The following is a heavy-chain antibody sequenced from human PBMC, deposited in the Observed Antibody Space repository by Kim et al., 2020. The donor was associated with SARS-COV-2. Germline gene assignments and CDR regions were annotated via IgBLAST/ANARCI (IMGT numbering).Heavy chain of an antibody. CDR2: IYYSGST. J-gene: IGHJ3*02. V-gene: IGHV4-59*13. CDR1: GGSISSYY. D-gene: IGHD3-10*01. CDR3: ARHEPLMVRGVIDAFDI. Sequence: SETLSLTCTVSGGSISSYYWSWIRQPPGKGLEWIGYIYYSGSTNYNPSLKSRVTISVDTSKNQFSLKLSSVTAADTAVYYCARHEPLMVRGVIDAFDIWGQGTMVTVSS.